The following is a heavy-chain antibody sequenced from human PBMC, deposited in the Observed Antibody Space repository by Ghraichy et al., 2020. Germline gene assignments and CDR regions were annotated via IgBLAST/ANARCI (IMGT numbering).Heavy chain of an antibody. CDR2: IYWDDDK. V-gene: IGHV2-5*02. CDR1: GFSLSTGRVG. D-gene: IGHD7-27*01. CDR3: AHRASHWGYTWFDP. J-gene: IGHJ5*02. Sequence: SGPTVKPTQTLTLTCTFSGFSLSTGRVGVGWIRQPPGKALEWLAVIYWDDDKRYSPSLKSRLTITKDTSKNQVVLTMTNMDPVDTATYYCAHRASHWGYTWFDPWGQGTLVTVSS.